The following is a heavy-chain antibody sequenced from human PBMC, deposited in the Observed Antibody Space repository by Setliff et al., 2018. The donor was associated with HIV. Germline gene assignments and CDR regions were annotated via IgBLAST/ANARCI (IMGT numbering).Heavy chain of an antibody. CDR1: GGSISSYY. V-gene: IGHV4-4*09. CDR2: IYTSGGT. J-gene: IGHJ6*02. Sequence: SETLSLTCTVSGGSISSYYWSWIRQPPGKGLEWIGYIYTSGGTNYNPSLKSRVTMSIDTSKNQFSLKLRYVTAADTAIYYCARENWGQVAHVPYGMDVWGQGTTVTVSS. CDR3: ARENWGQVAHVPYGMDV. D-gene: IGHD7-27*01.